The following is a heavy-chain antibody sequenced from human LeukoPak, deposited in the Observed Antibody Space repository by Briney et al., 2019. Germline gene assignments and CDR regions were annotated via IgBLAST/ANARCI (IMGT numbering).Heavy chain of an antibody. CDR3: ASGLAFDY. CDR1: GFTFSSYA. Sequence: GGSLRLSCAASGFTFSSYAMHWVRQAPGKGLEYVSAISSNGGSTYYANSVKGRFTISRDNSKNALYLQMGGLRAEDMAVYYCASGLAFDYWGQGTLVTVSS. CDR2: ISSNGGST. D-gene: IGHD3/OR15-3a*01. J-gene: IGHJ4*02. V-gene: IGHV3-64*01.